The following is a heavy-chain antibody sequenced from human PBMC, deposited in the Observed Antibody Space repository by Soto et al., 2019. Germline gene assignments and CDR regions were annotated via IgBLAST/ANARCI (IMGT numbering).Heavy chain of an antibody. J-gene: IGHJ4*02. Sequence: VASVKVSCKASGYIFTSFGISWVRQAPGQGLEWMGWISAYNGNTNYAQNLQGRVTMTTDTSTSTAYMELRSLRSDDTAVYYCARDNSRIYFDYCGQGALVTVSS. CDR3: ARDNSRIYFDY. V-gene: IGHV1-18*01. CDR1: GYIFTSFG. CDR2: ISAYNGNT. D-gene: IGHD3-22*01.